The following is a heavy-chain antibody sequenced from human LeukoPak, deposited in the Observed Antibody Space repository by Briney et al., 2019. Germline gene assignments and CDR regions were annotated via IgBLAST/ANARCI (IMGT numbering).Heavy chain of an antibody. Sequence: GGSLRLSCAASGFTFSSYSMNWVRQAPGKGLEWVSSISSSSSYIYYADSVKGRFTISRDNAKNSLYLQMNSLRAEDTAVYYCAKGKGRSSSWSNWFDPWGQGTLVTVSS. CDR3: AKGKGRSSSWSNWFDP. CDR2: ISSSSSYI. CDR1: GFTFSSYS. J-gene: IGHJ5*02. V-gene: IGHV3-21*04. D-gene: IGHD6-13*01.